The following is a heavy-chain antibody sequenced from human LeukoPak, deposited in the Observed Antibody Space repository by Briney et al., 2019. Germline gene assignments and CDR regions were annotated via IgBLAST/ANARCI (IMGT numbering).Heavy chain of an antibody. CDR1: GYTFTGYY. V-gene: IGHV1-2*04. J-gene: IGHJ6*02. CDR2: INPNSGGT. CDR3: ARSRGARLDGMDV. Sequence: ASVKVSCKASGYTFTGYYMHWVRQAPGQGLEWMGWINPNSGGTNYAQKFQGWVTMTRDASISTAYMELSRLRSDDTAVYYCARSRGARLDGMDVWGQGTTVTVSS. D-gene: IGHD3-10*01.